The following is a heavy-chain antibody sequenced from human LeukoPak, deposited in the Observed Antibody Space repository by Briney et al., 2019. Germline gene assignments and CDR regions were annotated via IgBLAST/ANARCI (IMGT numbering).Heavy chain of an antibody. CDR2: SYPSGST. D-gene: IGHD3-3*01. Sequence: SETLSLTCSVSGGSFSDYYWTWIRQSPGKGLEWIGYSYPSGSTDYNPSLKSRVTMSTDTSKNQISLKLTSVTAADTAVYFCARQATLLAGRLEAGGFDIWGRGTMVTVSS. V-gene: IGHV4-59*08. J-gene: IGHJ3*02. CDR3: ARQATLLAGRLEAGGFDI. CDR1: GGSFSDYY.